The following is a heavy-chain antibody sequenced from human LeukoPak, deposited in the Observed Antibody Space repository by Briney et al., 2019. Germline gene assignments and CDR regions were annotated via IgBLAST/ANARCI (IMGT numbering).Heavy chain of an antibody. D-gene: IGHD4-23*01. V-gene: IGHV1-8*01. J-gene: IGHJ4*02. CDR1: GYTFTSYD. Sequence: AXXKVSCKASGYTFTSYDISWVRQATGQGLEWMGWINPNSGDTGYARKFQGRVTMTRNTSISTAYVELSSLRSEDTAVYYCARGRSDYSGDSFAFSNVWGQGTLVTVSS. CDR2: INPNSGDT. CDR3: ARGRSDYSGDSFAFSNV.